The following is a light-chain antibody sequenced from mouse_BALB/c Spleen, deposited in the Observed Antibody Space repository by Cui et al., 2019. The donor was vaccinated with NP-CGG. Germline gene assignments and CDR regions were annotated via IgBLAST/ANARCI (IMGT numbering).Light chain of an antibody. CDR1: TGTVTTSNY. Sequence: QAVLPQESALPTSPGETVTLTCRSNTGTVTTSNYANWVQEKPDHLFTGLIGGTNNRAPGVPARFSGSLIGDKAALTITGAQTEDEAIYFCALWYSNHWVFGGGTKLTVL. CDR3: ALWYSNHWV. J-gene: IGLJ1*01. V-gene: IGLV1*01. CDR2: GTN.